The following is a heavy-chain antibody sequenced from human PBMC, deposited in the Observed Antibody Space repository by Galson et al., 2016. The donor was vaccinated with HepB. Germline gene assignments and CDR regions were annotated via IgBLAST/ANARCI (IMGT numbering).Heavy chain of an antibody. CDR1: EFTFSSYS. Sequence: SLRLSCAASEFTFSSYSMHWVRQAPGKGLEWVSSISSNSNYIYYADSVKGRFTISRDNAKNTLFLQMNSLRADDTAVYYCGRGSKYGFDMWGQGTMVTVSS. J-gene: IGHJ3*02. CDR3: GRGSKYGFDM. CDR2: ISSNSNYI. V-gene: IGHV3-21*01.